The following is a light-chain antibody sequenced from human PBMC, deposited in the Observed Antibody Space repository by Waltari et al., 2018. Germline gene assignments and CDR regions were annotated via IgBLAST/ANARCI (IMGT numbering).Light chain of an antibody. CDR3: SSYAGTNNLV. Sequence: QSALTQPPSASGSPGQSVTIPCTGTRSDLGRYSFVSWYQQHPGKVPKLIIYEVNRRPSGVPDRFSGSKSGNTASLTVSGLRAEDEADYYCSSYAGTNNLVFGGGTKLTVL. CDR2: EVN. J-gene: IGLJ3*02. V-gene: IGLV2-8*01. CDR1: RSDLGRYSF.